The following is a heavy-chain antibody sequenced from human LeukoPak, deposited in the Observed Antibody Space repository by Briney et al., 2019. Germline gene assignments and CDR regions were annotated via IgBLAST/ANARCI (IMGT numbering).Heavy chain of an antibody. V-gene: IGHV4-34*01. J-gene: IGHJ6*02. CDR3: ARCSTDYDFWSGFRYYYYGMDV. Sequence: SETLSLTCAVYGGSFSGYYWSWIRQPPGKGLEWIGEINHSGSTNYNPSLKRRVTISVDTSKNQFSLNLSSVTAADTAVYYCARCSTDYDFWSGFRYYYYGMDVWGQGTTVTVSS. D-gene: IGHD3-3*01. CDR1: GGSFSGYY. CDR2: INHSGST.